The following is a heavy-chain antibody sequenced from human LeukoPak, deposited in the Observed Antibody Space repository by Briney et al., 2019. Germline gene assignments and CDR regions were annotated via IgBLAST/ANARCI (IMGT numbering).Heavy chain of an antibody. V-gene: IGHV1-46*01. Sequence: AASVKVSCKASGYTFTAYYMHWLRQAPGQGLEWMGIINPNSGSISYAQKFQGRVTMTRDTSTSTVYMELSSLRSEDTAVYYCARDGEMTTKLYYFDCWGQGTLVTVSS. CDR2: INPNSGSI. J-gene: IGHJ4*02. CDR1: GYTFTAYY. D-gene: IGHD5-24*01. CDR3: ARDGEMTTKLYYFDC.